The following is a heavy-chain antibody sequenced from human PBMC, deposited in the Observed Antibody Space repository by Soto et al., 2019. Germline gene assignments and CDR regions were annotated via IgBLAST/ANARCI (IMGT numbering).Heavy chain of an antibody. CDR1: VVSISSGGYY. J-gene: IGHJ4*02. Sequence: SETLSLTCTFSVVSISSGGYYCSWIRQHPWKGLEWIGYIYYSGSTYYNPSLKSRVTISVDTSKNQFSLKMSSVTAADTAVYYCARETEGWNYYSYGYFEYWGQGTLVIVSS. D-gene: IGHD1-7*01. CDR3: ARETEGWNYYSYGYFEY. V-gene: IGHV4-31*03. CDR2: IYYSGST.